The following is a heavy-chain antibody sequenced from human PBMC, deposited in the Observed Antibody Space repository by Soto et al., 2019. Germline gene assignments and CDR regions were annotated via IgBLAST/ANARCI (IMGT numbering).Heavy chain of an antibody. CDR2: IYHTVNT. V-gene: IGHV4-59*11. D-gene: IGHD2-15*01. J-gene: IGHJ3*02. CDR1: GVSIGSHF. Sequence: QVQLQESGPRLVKPSETLSLTCSVSGVSIGSHFWSWIRQAPGKGPELVGYIYHTVNTNYNPALKGRVTISMATPENQLSLRLSSVTAADTAVYYCARLQYTVVTALDIWGQGTMVTVSS. CDR3: ARLQYTVVTALDI.